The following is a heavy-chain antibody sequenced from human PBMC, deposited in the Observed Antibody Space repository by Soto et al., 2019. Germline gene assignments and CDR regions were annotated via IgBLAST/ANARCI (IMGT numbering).Heavy chain of an antibody. Sequence: GCLRLSCAASRFTVSGSAMHWVRPASGIGLEWVGRIRSKANSYATAYAASVKGRFTISRDDSKNTAYLQMNSLKTEDTAVYYCTRRVEYSSSSGDYSGHGTLVTVSS. CDR3: TRRVEYSSSSGDY. CDR1: RFTVSGSA. CDR2: IRSKANSYAT. J-gene: IGHJ4*01. D-gene: IGHD6-6*01. V-gene: IGHV3-73*01.